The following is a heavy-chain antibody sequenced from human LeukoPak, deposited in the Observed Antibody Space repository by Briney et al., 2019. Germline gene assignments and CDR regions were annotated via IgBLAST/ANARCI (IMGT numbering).Heavy chain of an antibody. CDR1: GGSISSYY. D-gene: IGHD2-2*01. J-gene: IGHJ6*03. CDR3: ARGREDIVVVPAAMMGYYYYYYMDV. V-gene: IGHV4-59*01. CDR2: IYYSGST. Sequence: SETLSLTCTVSGGSISSYYWSWIRQPPGKGLEWIGYIYYSGSTNYNPSLKSRVTISVDTSKNQFSLKLSSVTAADTAVYYCARGREDIVVVPAAMMGYYYYYYMDVWGKGTTVTVSS.